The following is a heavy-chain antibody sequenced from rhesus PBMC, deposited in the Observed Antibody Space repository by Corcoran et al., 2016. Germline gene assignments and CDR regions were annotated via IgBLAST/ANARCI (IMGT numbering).Heavy chain of an antibody. CDR2: IEGNSAST. V-gene: IGHV4-73*01. CDR3: ARAGYSGIWTQFDYWYFDI. Sequence: QVKLQQWGEGLVKPSETLSLTCAVDGGSISGDYWSRIRPPPGEGPEGMGNIEGNSASTNYNPSLKNRVTISKDTSKNHFSLKLSSVTAADTAVYYCARAGYSGIWTQFDYWYFDIWGPGTPITISS. J-gene: IGHJ2*01. D-gene: IGHD6-25*01. CDR1: GGSISGDY.